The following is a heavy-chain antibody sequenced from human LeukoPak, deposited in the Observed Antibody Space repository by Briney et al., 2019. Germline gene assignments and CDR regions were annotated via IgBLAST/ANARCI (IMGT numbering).Heavy chain of an antibody. CDR2: ISGSGGST. V-gene: IGHV3-23*01. CDR1: GFTFSSYA. CDR3: AKGSQSRSIAWVGY. Sequence: GGSLRLSCAASGFTFSSYAMSCVRQAPGKGLEWVSAISGSGGSTYYADSVKGRFTISRDNSKNTLYLQMNSLRAEDTAVYYCAKGSQSRSIAWVGYWGQGTLVTVSS. D-gene: IGHD6-6*01. J-gene: IGHJ4*02.